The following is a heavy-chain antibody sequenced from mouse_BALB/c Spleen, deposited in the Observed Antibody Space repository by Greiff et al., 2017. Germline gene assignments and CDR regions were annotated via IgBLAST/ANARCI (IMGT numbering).Heavy chain of an antibody. CDR1: GFTFSSYT. CDR2: ISNGGGST. V-gene: IGHV5-12-2*01. D-gene: IGHD2-10*02. Sequence: EVKLVESGGGLVQPGGSLKLTCAASGFTFSSYTMSWVRQTPEKRLEWVAYISNGGGSTYYPDTVKGRFTISRDNAKNTLYLQMSSLKSEDTAMYYCARDGVYGRRYAMDYWGQGTSVTVSS. CDR3: ARDGVYGRRYAMDY. J-gene: IGHJ4*01.